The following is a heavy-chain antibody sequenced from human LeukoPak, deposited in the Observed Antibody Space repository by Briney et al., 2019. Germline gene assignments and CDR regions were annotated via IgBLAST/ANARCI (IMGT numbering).Heavy chain of an antibody. Sequence: PGGSLRLSCAASGVTVDSNYLSWVRQAPGKGLEWVSTIYTGGNTYYAASVKGRFTISRDFSKNTVFLHMNSLRAEDTAMYYCARGDDSGYYDYFDYWSQGALVTVSS. CDR1: GVTVDSNY. D-gene: IGHD3-22*01. CDR2: IYTGGNT. V-gene: IGHV3-53*01. J-gene: IGHJ4*02. CDR3: ARGDDSGYYDYFDY.